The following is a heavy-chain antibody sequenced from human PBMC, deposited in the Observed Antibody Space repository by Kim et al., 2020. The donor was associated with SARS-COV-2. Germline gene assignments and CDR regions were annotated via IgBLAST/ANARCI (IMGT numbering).Heavy chain of an antibody. J-gene: IGHJ4*02. CDR3: ARVTSCRATMCGFDY. Sequence: SETLSLTCSVSGVSITSNYWTWIRQPPRKGLELIGYLYYTGTTYQNPSLNSRVTMTLDTAKNQVSLRLRSVTAADTAVYYCARVTSCRATMCGFDYWGQGILVTVSS. D-gene: IGHD3-10*02. CDR1: GVSITSNY. CDR2: LYYTGTT. V-gene: IGHV4-59*13.